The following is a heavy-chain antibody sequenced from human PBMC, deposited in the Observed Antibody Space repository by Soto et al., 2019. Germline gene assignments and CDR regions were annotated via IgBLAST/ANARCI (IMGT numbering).Heavy chain of an antibody. D-gene: IGHD3-22*01. J-gene: IGHJ4*02. V-gene: IGHV3-73*02. CDR1: GFTFSGSA. Sequence: EVQLVESGGGLVQPGGSLKLSFAASGFTFSGSAMHWVGQASGKGLEWVGRIRSKANNYATAYAASVKGRFTISRDDSKNTAYLRMNSLKTEDTAVYYCTGSGSDYWGQGTLVTVSS. CDR2: IRSKANNYAT. CDR3: TGSGSDY.